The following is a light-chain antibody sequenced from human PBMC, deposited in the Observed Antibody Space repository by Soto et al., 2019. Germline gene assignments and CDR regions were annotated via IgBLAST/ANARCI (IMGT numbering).Light chain of an antibody. CDR2: EVS. CDR1: SSDVGGYDY. J-gene: IGLJ3*02. V-gene: IGLV2-14*01. Sequence: QSALTQPASVSGSLGQSITMSCTGTSSDVGGYDYVSWYQQYPGKVPKVMIYEVSNRPSGVSDRFSGSKSGNTASLTISGLQPEDEADYYCASFTTISTWVFGGGTKVTVL. CDR3: ASFTTISTWV.